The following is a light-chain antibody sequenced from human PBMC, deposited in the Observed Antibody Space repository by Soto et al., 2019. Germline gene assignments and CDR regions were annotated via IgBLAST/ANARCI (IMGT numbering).Light chain of an antibody. Sequence: QSALTQPASVSGSPGQSITIYCTGTSSDVGGYNYVSWYQQHPGKAPKLMIYDVSNRPSGVSNRFSGSKSGNTASLTISGLQAEDEADYYCSSYTSSSTPYVVFGVGTQLTVL. CDR1: SSDVGGYNY. CDR3: SSYTSSSTPYVV. CDR2: DVS. V-gene: IGLV2-14*01. J-gene: IGLJ2*01.